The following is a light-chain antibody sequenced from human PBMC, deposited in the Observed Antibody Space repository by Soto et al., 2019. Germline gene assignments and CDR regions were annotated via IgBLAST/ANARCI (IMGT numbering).Light chain of an antibody. CDR3: SSYTSSSTWV. CDR1: SNDVGDYDY. CDR2: DVN. V-gene: IGLV2-14*03. J-gene: IGLJ3*02. Sequence: QSVLTQPASVSGSPGQSITISCTGTSNDVGDYDYVSWYQHHPGKAPKLMIYDVNNRPSGVSNRFSGSKSGNTASLTISGLQTEDEADYYCSSYTSSSTWVFGGGTKLTVL.